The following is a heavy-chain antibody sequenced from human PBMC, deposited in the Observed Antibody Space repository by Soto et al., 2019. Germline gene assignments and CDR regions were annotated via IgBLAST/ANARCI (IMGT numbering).Heavy chain of an antibody. Sequence: SVKVSCKASGGTFSSYAISWVRQAPGQGLEWMGGIIPIFGTANYAQKFQGRVTITADKSTSTAYMELSSLRSEDTAVYYCARVDSSGYYYHFDYWGQGTLVTVSS. V-gene: IGHV1-69*06. D-gene: IGHD3-22*01. CDR1: GGTFSSYA. J-gene: IGHJ4*02. CDR2: IIPIFGTA. CDR3: ARVDSSGYYYHFDY.